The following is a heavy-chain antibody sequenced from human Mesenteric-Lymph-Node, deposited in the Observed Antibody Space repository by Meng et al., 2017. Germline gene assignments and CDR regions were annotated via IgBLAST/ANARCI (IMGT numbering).Heavy chain of an antibody. D-gene: IGHD6-6*01. CDR3: AHSRIGISYYFDF. V-gene: IGHV2-5*02. J-gene: IGHJ4*02. CDR1: GFSPSTSGVG. CDR2: IYWDDDK. Sequence: QITLKESGPTLLKSTQTLTVTCTFSGFSPSTSGVGVGWIRQPPGKALEWLALIYWDDDKRYSPSLKSRLTITKDTSKNQVVLIMTNMDPVDTATYYCAHSRIGISYYFDFWGQGTLVTVSS.